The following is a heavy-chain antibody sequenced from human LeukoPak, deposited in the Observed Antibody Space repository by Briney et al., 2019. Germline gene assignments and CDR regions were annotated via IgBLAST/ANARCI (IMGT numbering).Heavy chain of an antibody. Sequence: GGSLRLSCAASGFTFSSYAMTWVRQAPGKGLEWVSGISDGDGSTYYADSVKGRFTISRDNSKNTLYLQMNSLRAEDTAVYYCAKEWEPDHGFDIWGPGTPVTVSS. D-gene: IGHD1-26*01. J-gene: IGHJ3*02. CDR2: ISDGDGST. CDR1: GFTFSSYA. CDR3: AKEWEPDHGFDI. V-gene: IGHV3-23*01.